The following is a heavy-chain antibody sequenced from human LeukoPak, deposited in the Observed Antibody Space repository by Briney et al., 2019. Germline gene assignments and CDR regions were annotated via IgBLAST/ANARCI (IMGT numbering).Heavy chain of an antibody. CDR3: AKDQTPPLH. CDR2: ISYDGSNK. Sequence: GGSLRLSCAASGFTFSSCGMHWVRQAPGKGLEWVAVISYDGSNKYYADSVKGRFTISRDNSKNTLYLQMNSLRAEDAAVYYCAKDQTPPLHWGQGTLVTVSS. CDR1: GFTFSSCG. V-gene: IGHV3-30*18. J-gene: IGHJ1*01. D-gene: IGHD4-23*01.